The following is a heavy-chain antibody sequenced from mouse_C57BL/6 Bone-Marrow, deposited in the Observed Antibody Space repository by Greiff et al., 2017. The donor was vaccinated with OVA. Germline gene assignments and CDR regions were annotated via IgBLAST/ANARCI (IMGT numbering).Heavy chain of an antibody. J-gene: IGHJ1*03. Sequence: SGAELVRPGSSVKMSCKTSGYTFTSYGINWVKQRPGQGLEWIGYIYIGNGYTEYNEKFKGKATLPSDTSSSTAYMQLSSLTSEDSAIYCCANFYYVRGSFDVWGTGTTVTVSS. V-gene: IGHV1-58*01. CDR2: IYIGNGYT. CDR3: ANFYYVRGSFDV. D-gene: IGHD1-1*01. CDR1: GYTFTSYG.